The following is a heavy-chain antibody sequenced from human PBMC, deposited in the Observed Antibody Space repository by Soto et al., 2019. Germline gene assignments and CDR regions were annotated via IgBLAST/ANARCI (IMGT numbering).Heavy chain of an antibody. Sequence: QVRLEQSGPEVKKTGASVKVSCKASGYTFTSYGISWVRQAPGQGLEWMGWINIYSGDANYAQSFQDRVTMTRDTXPKTCYMEMRTLKSDDTAVYYCARALYYYDNSGLAYWGQGTLVTVSS. CDR2: INIYSGDA. CDR3: ARALYYYDNSGLAY. J-gene: IGHJ4*02. D-gene: IGHD3-22*01. V-gene: IGHV1-18*01. CDR1: GYTFTSYG.